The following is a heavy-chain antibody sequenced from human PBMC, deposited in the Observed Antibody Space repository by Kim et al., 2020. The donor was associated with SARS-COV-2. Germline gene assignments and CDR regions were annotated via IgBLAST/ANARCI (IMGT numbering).Heavy chain of an antibody. CDR1: FFPFSNAW. J-gene: IGHJ6*02. D-gene: IGHD1-26*01. CDR3: TTDPVGATRGKYYYYYGMDV. CDR2: IKSKTDGGTT. V-gene: IGHV3-15*01. Sequence: LLLSFSSSFFPFSNAWMSWVRQAPGKGLEWVGRIKSKTDGGTTDYAAPVKGRFTISRDDSKNTLYLQMNSLKTEDTAVYYCTTDPVGATRGKYYYYYGMDVWGQGTTVTVSS.